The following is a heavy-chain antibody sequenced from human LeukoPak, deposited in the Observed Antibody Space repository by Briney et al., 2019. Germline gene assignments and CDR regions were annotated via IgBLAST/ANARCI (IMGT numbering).Heavy chain of an antibody. CDR2: IYPGDSDT. Sequence: GESLKISCKGSGYSFTSYWIGWVRQMPGRGLEWMGIIYPGDSDTRYSPSFQGQVTISADKSISTAYLQWSSLKASDTAVYYCARRPGVAGLPFDYWGQGTLVTVSS. J-gene: IGHJ4*02. D-gene: IGHD6-19*01. CDR3: ARRPGVAGLPFDY. V-gene: IGHV5-51*01. CDR1: GYSFTSYW.